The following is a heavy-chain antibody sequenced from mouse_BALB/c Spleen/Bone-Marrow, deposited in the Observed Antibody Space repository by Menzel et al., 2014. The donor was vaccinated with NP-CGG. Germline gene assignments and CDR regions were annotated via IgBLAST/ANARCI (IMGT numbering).Heavy chain of an antibody. CDR1: GYTFTSYW. D-gene: IGHD2-4*01. CDR3: ARSGDYGGFDY. V-gene: IGHV1-7*01. Sequence: QVQLQQSGAELAKPGASVKMSCKASGYTFTSYWMHWVKLRPGQGLEWIGYINPSTGYTEYNQKFKDKATLTADKSSSTAYMQLSSLTSEDSAVYYCARSGDYGGFDYWGQGTTLTVSS. J-gene: IGHJ2*01. CDR2: INPSTGYT.